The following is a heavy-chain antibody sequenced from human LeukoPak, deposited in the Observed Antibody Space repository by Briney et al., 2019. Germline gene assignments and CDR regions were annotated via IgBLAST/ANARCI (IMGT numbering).Heavy chain of an antibody. J-gene: IGHJ6*02. CDR2: INHSGST. V-gene: IGHV4-34*01. Sequence: NPSETLSLTCAVYGGSFSGYYWSWIRQPPGKGLEWIGEINHSGSTNYNPSLKSRVTISVDTSKNQFSLKLSSVTAADTAVYYCARFGVVPAALSMVRGPYGMDVWGQGTTVTVSS. D-gene: IGHD2-2*01. CDR1: GGSFSGYY. CDR3: ARFGVVPAALSMVRGPYGMDV.